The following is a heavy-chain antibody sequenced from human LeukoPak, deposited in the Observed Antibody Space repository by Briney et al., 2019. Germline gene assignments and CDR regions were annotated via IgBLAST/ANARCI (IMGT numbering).Heavy chain of an antibody. J-gene: IGHJ4*02. Sequence: GGSLRLSCAASGFTFSSYWMHWVRQAPGKGLVWVSRMDSDGSNTNYADSVKGRFTTSRDNAKNSLSLQMNSLRAEDTAVYYCASHYGGVDYWGQGTLVTVSS. V-gene: IGHV3-74*01. CDR3: ASHYGGVDY. D-gene: IGHD4-23*01. CDR2: MDSDGSNT. CDR1: GFTFSSYW.